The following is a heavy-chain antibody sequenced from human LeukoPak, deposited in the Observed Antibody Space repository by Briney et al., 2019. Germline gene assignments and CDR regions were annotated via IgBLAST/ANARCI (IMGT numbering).Heavy chain of an antibody. CDR1: AGSISTYY. V-gene: IGHV4-4*07. D-gene: IGHD3-9*01. J-gene: IGHJ6*03. CDR3: ARDKSAGRHTLFYMDV. Sequence: SQTLSLTCTVSAGSISTYYWSWHRQPAGEGLGWSGLISASGSTIYNRSLKSRVTPSVDTSKNQFSLRVTSVTAADTAMYYCARDKSAGRHTLFYMDVWGNGTTVTVSS. CDR2: ISASGST.